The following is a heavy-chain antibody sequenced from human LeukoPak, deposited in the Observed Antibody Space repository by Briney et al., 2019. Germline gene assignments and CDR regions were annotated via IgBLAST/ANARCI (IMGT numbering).Heavy chain of an antibody. CDR3: ARDGDFWSGYYIDH. D-gene: IGHD3-3*01. CDR1: GFTFSSYS. Sequence: PGGSLRLSCAASGFTFSSYSMNWVRQAPGKGLEWVSSISSSSSYIYYADSVKGRFTISRDNAKNSLYLQMNSLRAEDTAVYYCARDGDFWSGYYIDHWGQGTLVTVSS. J-gene: IGHJ4*02. V-gene: IGHV3-21*01. CDR2: ISSSSSYI.